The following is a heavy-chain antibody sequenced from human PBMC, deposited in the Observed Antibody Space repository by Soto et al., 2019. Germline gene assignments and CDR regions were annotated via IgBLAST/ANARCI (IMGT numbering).Heavy chain of an antibody. CDR3: AKDEVGATSYYYYGMDV. V-gene: IGHV4-39*02. CDR2: IYYSGST. J-gene: IGHJ6*02. CDR1: GGSISSSSYY. Sequence: PSETLSLACTVSGGSISSSSYYLGWIRRPPGKGLEWIGSIYYSGSTYYNPSLKSRVTISVDTSKNQFSLKLSSVTAADTAVYYCAKDEVGATSYYYYGMDVWGQGTTVTVSS. D-gene: IGHD1-26*01.